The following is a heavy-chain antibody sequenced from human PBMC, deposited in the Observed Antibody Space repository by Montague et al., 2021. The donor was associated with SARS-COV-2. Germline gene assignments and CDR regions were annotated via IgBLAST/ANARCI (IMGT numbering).Heavy chain of an antibody. CDR1: GGPFSGYY. J-gene: IGHJ4*02. CDR2: INHSGST. D-gene: IGHD6-13*01. V-gene: IGHV4-34*01. CDR3: ASWAAAGTGFDY. Sequence: SETLSLTCAVYGGPFSGYYWSWIRQPPGKGLEWIGEINHSGSTNYNPSLKSRVTISVDTSKNQFSLKLSSVTAADTAVYYCASWAAAGTGFDYWGQGTLVTVSS.